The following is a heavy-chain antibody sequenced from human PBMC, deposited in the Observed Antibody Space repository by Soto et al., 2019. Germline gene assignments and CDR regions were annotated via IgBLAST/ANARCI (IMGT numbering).Heavy chain of an antibody. CDR2: MNPGSGDT. D-gene: IGHD3-22*01. J-gene: IGHJ6*02. V-gene: IGHV1-8*01. Sequence: GASVKVSCKASGYSFTNNDVTWVRQATGQGLEWMGWMNPGSGDTNYAQKFQGRVTMTRDTSISTAYMELSRLRSDDTAVYYCARDSYYYDSSGYYSDYYYGMDVWGQGTTVTVS. CDR1: GYSFTNND. CDR3: ARDSYYYDSSGYYSDYYYGMDV.